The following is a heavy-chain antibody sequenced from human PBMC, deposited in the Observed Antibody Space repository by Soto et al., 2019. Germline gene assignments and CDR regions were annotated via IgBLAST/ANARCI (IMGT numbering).Heavy chain of an antibody. CDR3: ARDRWGVGYGYGDHFDY. CDR2: IKQDGSEK. D-gene: IGHD4-17*01. J-gene: IGHJ4*02. Sequence: EVQLVESGGGLVQPGGSLRLSCAASGFTFSSYWMSWVRQAPGKGLEWVANIKQDGSEKYYVDSVKGRFTISRDNAKNSLYLQMNSLRAEETAVYYCARDRWGVGYGYGDHFDYWGQGTLVTVSS. CDR1: GFTFSSYW. V-gene: IGHV3-7*01.